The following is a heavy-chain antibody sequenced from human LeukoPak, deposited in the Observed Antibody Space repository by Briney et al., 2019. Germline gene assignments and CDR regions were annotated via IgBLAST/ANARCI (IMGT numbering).Heavy chain of an antibody. V-gene: IGHV4-38-2*02. CDR3: ARDQPYMDV. CDR2: IYHSGTT. Sequence: PSETLSLTCTVSGYSISSGYYWVWIRQPPGKGLEWIGCIYHSGTTYYNPSLKSRITISVGTSKNQFSLKLSSVTAADTAMYYCARDQPYMDVWGKGTTVTVSS. CDR1: GYSISSGYY. J-gene: IGHJ6*03.